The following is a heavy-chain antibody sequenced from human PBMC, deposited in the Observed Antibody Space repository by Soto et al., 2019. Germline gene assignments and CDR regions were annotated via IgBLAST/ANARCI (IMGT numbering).Heavy chain of an antibody. CDR1: GFTFSDHG. J-gene: IGHJ4*02. CDR2: VWSDGNDR. Sequence: PGGSLRLSCAASGFTFSDHGMHWVRQAPGKGLEWVAVVWSDGNDRYYADSVKGRFTISRDNSKNMVYLQMNSLRAEDTAVYYCVRGDNWNDEASDYWGQGTLVTVSS. V-gene: IGHV3-33*01. CDR3: VRGDNWNDEASDY. D-gene: IGHD1-1*01.